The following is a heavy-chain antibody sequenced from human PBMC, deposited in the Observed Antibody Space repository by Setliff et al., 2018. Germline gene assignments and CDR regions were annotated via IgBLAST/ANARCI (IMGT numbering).Heavy chain of an antibody. J-gene: IGHJ4*02. CDR3: ARTGTYRYFDY. Sequence: TLSLTCKVSGDSMNSGVYYWAWIRQPPGKGLEWIGRIYSGGTTYYNSSLKSRVTISVDTSKSQFSLRLNSVTAADTAVYYCARTGTYRYFDYWGRGTLVTVS. V-gene: IGHV4-39*01. CDR2: IYSGGTT. D-gene: IGHD1-1*01. CDR1: GDSMNSGVYY.